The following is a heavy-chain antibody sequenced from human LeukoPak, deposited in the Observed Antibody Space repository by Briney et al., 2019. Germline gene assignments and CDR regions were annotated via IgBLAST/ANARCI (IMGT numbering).Heavy chain of an antibody. J-gene: IGHJ5*02. Sequence: SETLSLTCTVSGGSTISDSYYWGWIRQPPGKGLEWIGSIYYSGSSYYNPSLKSRVTISVDTSKNQFSLNLNSVTAADTAVYYCARDWIAGGLGGWFDPWGQGTLVTVSS. CDR2: IYYSGSS. V-gene: IGHV4-39*07. CDR3: ARDWIAGGLGGWFDP. D-gene: IGHD6-13*01. CDR1: GGSTISDSYY.